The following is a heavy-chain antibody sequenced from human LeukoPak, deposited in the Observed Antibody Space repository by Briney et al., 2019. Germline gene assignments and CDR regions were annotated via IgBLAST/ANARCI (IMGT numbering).Heavy chain of an antibody. D-gene: IGHD6-19*01. Sequence: SETLSLTCAVYGGSFSGYYWSWIRQPPGKGLEWIGEINHSGSTNHNPSLKSRVTISVDTSKNQFSLKLSSVTAADTAVYYCARGRNIAVAGTHDYWGQGTLVTVSS. CDR1: GGSFSGYY. V-gene: IGHV4-34*01. J-gene: IGHJ4*02. CDR2: INHSGST. CDR3: ARGRNIAVAGTHDY.